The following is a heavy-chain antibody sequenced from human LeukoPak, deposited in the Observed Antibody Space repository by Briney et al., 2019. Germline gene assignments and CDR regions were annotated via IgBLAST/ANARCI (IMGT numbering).Heavy chain of an antibody. V-gene: IGHV3-21*04. J-gene: IGHJ4*02. CDR1: WFTFSSYS. D-gene: IGHD3-10*01. CDR3: ARYEGGSGPFDY. CDR2: ISSSSSYI. Sequence: SGGSLRLSCAASWFTFSSYSMDWVRQAPGKGLEWVSSISSSSSYIYYADSVKGRFTISRDNSKNTLYLQMNSLRAEDTAVYYCARYEGGSGPFDYWGLGTLVTVSS.